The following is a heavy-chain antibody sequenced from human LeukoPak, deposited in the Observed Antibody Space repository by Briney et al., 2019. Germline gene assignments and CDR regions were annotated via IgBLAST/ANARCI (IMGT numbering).Heavy chain of an antibody. Sequence: LGESLKVSCQGSGYSFTSYWIGWVRQTPGKGLEWMGIIYAGDSDTKYSPSFQGQVTISVDKSISTAYLQWSSLKASDTAVYYCARQEGSSYYYYWGQGTLVTVSS. J-gene: IGHJ4*02. CDR3: ARQEGSSYYYY. CDR1: GYSFTSYW. V-gene: IGHV5-51*01. D-gene: IGHD3-22*01. CDR2: IYAGDSDT.